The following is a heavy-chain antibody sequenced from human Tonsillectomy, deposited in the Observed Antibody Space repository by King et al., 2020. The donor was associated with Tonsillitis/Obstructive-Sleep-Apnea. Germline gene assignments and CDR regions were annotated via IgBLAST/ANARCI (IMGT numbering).Heavy chain of an antibody. J-gene: IGHJ6*03. D-gene: IGHD6-6*01. V-gene: IGHV3-15*01. CDR3: TTDRMKAHVLGYYYYMDV. CDR2: IKSKIDDGTT. CDR1: TFTLSNAW. Sequence: VQLVESGGGLVKPGGSLRLSCAASTFTLSNAWMSWVRQAPGKGLEWVGRIKSKIDDGTTDYAAPVKGRFTISRDDSKNTLYLQMNSLKTEDTGVYYCTTDRMKAHVLGYYYYMDVWGKGTTVTVSS.